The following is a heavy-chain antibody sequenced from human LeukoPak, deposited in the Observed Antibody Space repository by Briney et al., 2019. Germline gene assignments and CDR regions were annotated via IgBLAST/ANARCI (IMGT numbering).Heavy chain of an antibody. CDR3: ARERITMVREGNFDY. CDR1: GFTFSSYW. CDR2: INSDGSST. Sequence: PGGSLRLSRAASGFTFSSYWMHWVRQAPGKGLVWVSRINSDGSSTSYADSVKGRFTISRDNAKNTLYLQMNSLRAEDTAVYYCARERITMVREGNFDYWGQGTLVTVSS. V-gene: IGHV3-74*01. J-gene: IGHJ4*02. D-gene: IGHD3-10*01.